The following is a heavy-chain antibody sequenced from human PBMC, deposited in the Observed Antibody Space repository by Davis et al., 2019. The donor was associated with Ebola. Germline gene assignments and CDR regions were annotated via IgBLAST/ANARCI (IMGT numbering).Heavy chain of an antibody. CDR2: ISWNSGSI. J-gene: IGHJ4*02. CDR3: ATGDSSSSGPFDY. Sequence: SLRLSCAASGFTFDDYAMHWVRQAPGKGLEWVSGISWNSGSIGYADSVKGRFTISRDNAKNSLYLQMNSLRAEDTALYYCATGDSSSSGPFDYWGQGTLVTVSS. V-gene: IGHV3-9*01. CDR1: GFTFDDYA. D-gene: IGHD6-6*01.